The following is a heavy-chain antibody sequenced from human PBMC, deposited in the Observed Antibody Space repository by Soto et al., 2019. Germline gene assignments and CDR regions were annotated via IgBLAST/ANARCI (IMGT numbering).Heavy chain of an antibody. D-gene: IGHD2-2*02. V-gene: IGHV1-2*04. Sequence: ASVKVSCKASGYTFTGYYMHWVRQAPGQGLEWMGWINPNSGGTNYAQKFQGWVTMTRDTSISTAYMELSRLRSDDTAVYYCAREGGYCSSTSCYTYYYYGMDVWGQGTTVTVS. CDR2: INPNSGGT. J-gene: IGHJ6*02. CDR3: AREGGYCSSTSCYTYYYYGMDV. CDR1: GYTFTGYY.